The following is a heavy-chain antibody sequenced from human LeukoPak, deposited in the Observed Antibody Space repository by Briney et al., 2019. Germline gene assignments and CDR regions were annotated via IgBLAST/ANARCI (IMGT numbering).Heavy chain of an antibody. CDR2: INHSGST. CDR1: GGSFSGYY. D-gene: IGHD6-19*01. J-gene: IGHJ4*02. V-gene: IGHV4-34*01. Sequence: SETLSLTCAVYGGSFSGYYWSWIRQPPGKGLEWIGEINHSGSTNYNPSLNSRVTISVDTSKNQFSLKLSSVTAADTAVYYCARGSSSGWSPTLFNYWGQGTLVTVSS. CDR3: ARGSSSGWSPTLFNY.